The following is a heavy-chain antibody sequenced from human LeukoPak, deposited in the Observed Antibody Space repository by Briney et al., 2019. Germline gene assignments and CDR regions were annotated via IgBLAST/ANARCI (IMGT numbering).Heavy chain of an antibody. J-gene: IGHJ4*02. Sequence: GGSLRLSFAASGFTFSSYAMSWVRQAPGKGLEWVSAISGSGGSTYYADSVRGRFTISRDNSKNTLYLQMNSLRAEDTAVYYCARLYVWGTYRCLDYWGQGTLVTVSS. V-gene: IGHV3-23*01. CDR1: GFTFSSYA. CDR3: ARLYVWGTYRCLDY. CDR2: ISGSGGST. D-gene: IGHD3-16*02.